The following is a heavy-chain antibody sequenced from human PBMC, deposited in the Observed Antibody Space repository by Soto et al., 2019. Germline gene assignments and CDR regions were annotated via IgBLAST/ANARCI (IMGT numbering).Heavy chain of an antibody. Sequence: SETLSLTCTVSGGSISSGGYYWGWIRQHPGKGLEWIGYIYYSGSTYYNPSLKSRVTISVDTSKNQFSLKLSSVTAADTAVYYCARDRLWGSGGMDVWGQGTTVTVSS. J-gene: IGHJ6*02. V-gene: IGHV4-31*03. CDR2: IYYSGST. CDR3: ARDRLWGSGGMDV. CDR1: GGSISSGGYY. D-gene: IGHD3-10*01.